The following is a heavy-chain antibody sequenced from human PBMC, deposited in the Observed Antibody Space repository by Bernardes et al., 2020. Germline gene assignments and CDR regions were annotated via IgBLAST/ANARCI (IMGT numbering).Heavy chain of an antibody. CDR2: IHPRDSDT. J-gene: IGHJ4*02. CDR3: ARPQYSYGYPSHLDY. V-gene: IGHV5-51*01. Sequence: GESLKISCKASGYSLTTYWIGWVRQMPGKGLEWMGLIHPRDSDTRYSPSFEGQVTISVDTSISTAYLQWSSLKASDTAMYYCARPQYSYGYPSHLDYWGQGTLVTVSS. CDR1: GYSLTTYW. D-gene: IGHD5-18*01.